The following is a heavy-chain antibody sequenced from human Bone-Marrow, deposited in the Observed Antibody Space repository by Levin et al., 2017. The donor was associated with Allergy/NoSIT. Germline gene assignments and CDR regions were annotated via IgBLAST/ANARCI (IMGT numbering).Heavy chain of an antibody. CDR1: GFTFSSYA. J-gene: IGHJ4*02. V-gene: IGHV3-23*01. CDR3: AKDVAARPRYYFDY. D-gene: IGHD6-6*01. Sequence: GGSLRLSCAASGFTFSSYAMTWVRQAPGKGLEWVSVISGSDGSTYYADSVKGRFTISRDNSKNTLYLQMNSLRAEDTAVYYCAKDVAARPRYYFDYWGQGTLVTVSS. CDR2: ISGSDGST.